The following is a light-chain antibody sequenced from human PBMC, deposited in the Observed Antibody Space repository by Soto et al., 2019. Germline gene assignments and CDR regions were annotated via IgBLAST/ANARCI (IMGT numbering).Light chain of an antibody. J-gene: IGKJ2*01. CDR2: AAS. CDR1: QSISSY. Sequence: DIQMTQSPSSLSASVGDRVTIICRASQSISSYLNWYQQKPGKAPKLLIYAASSLQSGVPSRFSGSGSGTHFTLTISSLQPEDFATYFCQQSYSAPQTFGQGTNLEIK. V-gene: IGKV1-39*01. CDR3: QQSYSAPQT.